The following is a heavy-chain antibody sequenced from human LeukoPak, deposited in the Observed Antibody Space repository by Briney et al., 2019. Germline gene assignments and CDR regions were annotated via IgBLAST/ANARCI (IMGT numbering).Heavy chain of an antibody. CDR2: IKSKTDGGTT. CDR3: TTGDYSNYFKNYYYSMDV. V-gene: IGHV3-15*07. CDR1: GFTFSNAW. J-gene: IGHJ6*02. Sequence: PGGSLRLSCAASGFTFSNAWMNWVRQAPGKGLEWVGRIKSKTDGGTTDYAAPVKGRFTISRDDSKNTLYLQMNSLKTEDTAVYYCTTGDYSNYFKNYYYSMDVWGQGTTVTVSS. D-gene: IGHD4-11*01.